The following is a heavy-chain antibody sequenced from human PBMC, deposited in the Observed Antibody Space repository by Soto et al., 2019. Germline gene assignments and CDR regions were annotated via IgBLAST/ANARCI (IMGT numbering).Heavy chain of an antibody. Sequence: QMQLVQCGAEVKKPGSSVKVSCKASGGTLSSFINYPINWVRQAPGQGLEWRGGIVPNVGTGNYAQKFRVRVTITADKSTGTAYMEVSSLRSEDTALYYCARRDTSGFLRYFDNWGQGTLVTVSS. J-gene: IGHJ4*02. CDR2: IVPNVGTG. CDR1: GGTLSSFINYP. V-gene: IGHV1-69*06. D-gene: IGHD3-3*01. CDR3: ARRDTSGFLRYFDN.